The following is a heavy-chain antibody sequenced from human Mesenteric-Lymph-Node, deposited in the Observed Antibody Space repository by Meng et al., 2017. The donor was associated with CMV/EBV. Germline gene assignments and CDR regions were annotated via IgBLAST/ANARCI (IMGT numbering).Heavy chain of an antibody. V-gene: IGHV3-21*01. CDR1: GFSFSSSS. D-gene: IGHD4-11*01. CDR2: ISSSSGYI. J-gene: IGHJ6*02. CDR3: ARSGDYSDFPVPDNYYYYYGMDV. Sequence: GGSLRLSYAASGFSFSSSSMNWVRQAPGKGLKWVSSISSSSGYIYYADSVKGRFTISRDNAKNSLFLQMNSLRAEDTAVYSCARSGDYSDFPVPDNYYYYYGMDVWGQGTTVTVSS.